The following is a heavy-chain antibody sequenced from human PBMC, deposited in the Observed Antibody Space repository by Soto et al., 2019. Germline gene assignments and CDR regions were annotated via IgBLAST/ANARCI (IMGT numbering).Heavy chain of an antibody. CDR3: AKDPVAAAGRPTNEEKWA. CDR2: ISGSGGST. D-gene: IGHD6-13*01. CDR1: GFTFSSYA. Sequence: EVQLLESGGGLVQPGGSLRLSCAASGFTFSSYAMSWVRQAPGKGLEWVSAISGSGGSTYYADSVKGRFTISRDNSKNTLYMQMNSLRAEDTAVYYCAKDPVAAAGRPTNEEKWAGGQGTLVTVSS. V-gene: IGHV3-23*01. J-gene: IGHJ4*02.